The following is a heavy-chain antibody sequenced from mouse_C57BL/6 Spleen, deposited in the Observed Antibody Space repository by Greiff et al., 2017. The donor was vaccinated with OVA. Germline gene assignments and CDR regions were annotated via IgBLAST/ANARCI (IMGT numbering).Heavy chain of an antibody. CDR3: ARGDYDPTGYFDV. CDR1: GYAFSSYW. J-gene: IGHJ1*03. V-gene: IGHV1-80*01. Sequence: QVQLKESGAELVKPGASVKISCKASGYAFSSYWMNWVKQRPGKGLEWIGQIYPGDGDTNYNGKFKGKATLTADKSSSTAYMQLSSLTSEDSAVYFCARGDYDPTGYFDVWGTGTTVTVSS. CDR2: IYPGDGDT. D-gene: IGHD2-4*01.